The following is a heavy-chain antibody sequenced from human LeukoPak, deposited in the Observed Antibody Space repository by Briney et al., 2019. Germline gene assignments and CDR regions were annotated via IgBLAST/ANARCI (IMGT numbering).Heavy chain of an antibody. Sequence: ASVKVSCEAPGYTFTSYAMHWVRQAPGQRLEWMGWINAGNGNTKYSQKFQGRVTITRDTSASTAYMELSSLRSEDTAVYYCARDSHYGNFDYWGQGTLVTVSS. D-gene: IGHD3-10*01. V-gene: IGHV1-3*01. CDR1: GYTFTSYA. CDR2: INAGNGNT. J-gene: IGHJ4*02. CDR3: ARDSHYGNFDY.